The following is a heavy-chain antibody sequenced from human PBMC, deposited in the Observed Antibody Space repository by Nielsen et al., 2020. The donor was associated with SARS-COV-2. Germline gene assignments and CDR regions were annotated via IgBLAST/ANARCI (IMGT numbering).Heavy chain of an antibody. CDR1: GISFSTYA. CDR2: ISGTGFDT. J-gene: IGHJ1*01. Sequence: GGSLRLSCVASGISFSTYAMSWVRQAPGTGLEWVSSISGTGFDTFYADSVKGRFTISRDNSNNMLYLQMSGLRAGDTAVYLCRYDYSWGQGTLVTVSS. D-gene: IGHD3-16*01. V-gene: IGHV3-23*01. CDR3: RYDYS.